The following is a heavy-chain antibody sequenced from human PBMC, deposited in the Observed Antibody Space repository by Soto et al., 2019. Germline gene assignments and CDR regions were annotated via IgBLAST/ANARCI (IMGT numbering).Heavy chain of an antibody. D-gene: IGHD4-17*01. V-gene: IGHV3-23*01. CDR1: GFTFSSYA. Sequence: EVQLLESGGGLVQPGGSLRLSCAASGFTFSSYAMSWVRQAPGKGLEWVSGISGRGGSTYYADSVKGRFTISRDNSKNTLYLQMTSLRAEDTAVYCCAKGPLYGDYVSGWGQGTLVTVSS. CDR3: AKGPLYGDYVSG. CDR2: ISGRGGST. J-gene: IGHJ4*02.